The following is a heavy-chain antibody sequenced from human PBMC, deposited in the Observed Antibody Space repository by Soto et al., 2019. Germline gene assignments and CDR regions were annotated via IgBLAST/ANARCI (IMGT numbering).Heavy chain of an antibody. D-gene: IGHD2-8*02. V-gene: IGHV3-21*04. CDR1: GFSFSTSS. Sequence: PGGSLRLSCVGSGFSFSTSSMNWVRQAPGRELEWISAISGTSDYKYYADSVKGRFTISRDNAKNSLYLQMNSLRAEDTALYYCAKSTGGTANGMGVWGQGTTVTVSS. CDR3: AKSTGGTANGMGV. CDR2: ISGTSDYK. J-gene: IGHJ6*02.